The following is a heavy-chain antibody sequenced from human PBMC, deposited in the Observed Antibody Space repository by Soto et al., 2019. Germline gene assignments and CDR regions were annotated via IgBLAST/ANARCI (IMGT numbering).Heavy chain of an antibody. CDR2: IYYSGST. V-gene: IGHV4-39*02. Sequence: SETLSLTCTVSGGSISSSSYYWGWIRQPPGKGLEWIGSIYYSGSTYYNPSLKSRVTISVDTSKNQFSLKLSSVTAADTAVYYCAREIQLWSYGFDYWRQGTLVTVSS. CDR3: AREIQLWSYGFDY. CDR1: GGSISSSSYY. D-gene: IGHD5-18*01. J-gene: IGHJ4*02.